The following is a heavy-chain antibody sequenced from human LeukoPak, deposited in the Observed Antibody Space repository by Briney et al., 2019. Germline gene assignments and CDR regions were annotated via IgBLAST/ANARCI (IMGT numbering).Heavy chain of an antibody. CDR2: IGSSDSTI. CDR3: AKEVEYYYDSSGNWGLDY. D-gene: IGHD3-22*01. Sequence: PGGSLRLSCAASGFTFSTYSMNWVRQAPGKGLEWVSYIGSSDSTIYYADSVKGRFTISRDNSKNTLYLQMNSLRAEDTAVYYCAKEVEYYYDSSGNWGLDYWGQGTLVTVSS. J-gene: IGHJ4*02. CDR1: GFTFSTYS. V-gene: IGHV3-48*01.